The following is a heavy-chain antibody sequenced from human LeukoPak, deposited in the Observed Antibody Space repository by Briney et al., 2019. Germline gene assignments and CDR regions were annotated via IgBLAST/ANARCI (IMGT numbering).Heavy chain of an antibody. D-gene: IGHD2-21*02. CDR1: GYTLTSYY. CDR3: ARAFAGGDFGSPDY. CDR2: INPSGGST. V-gene: IGHV1-46*01. Sequence: ASVKVSCKASGYTLTSYYMHWVRQAPGQGLEWMAIINPSGGSTSYTQKFQGRVTMTRDTSTTTVYMELSSLRSEDTAVYYCARAFAGGDFGSPDYWGQGTLVTVSS. J-gene: IGHJ4*02.